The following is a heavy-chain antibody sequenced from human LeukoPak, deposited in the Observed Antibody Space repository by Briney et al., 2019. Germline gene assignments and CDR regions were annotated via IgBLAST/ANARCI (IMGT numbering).Heavy chain of an antibody. CDR2: IYYSGST. D-gene: IGHD1-26*01. J-gene: IGHJ4*02. CDR3: ARGGSYLANFDY. Sequence: SETLSLTCTVSGGSISSGDYYWSWIRQPPGKGLEWIGYIYYSGSTYYNPSLKSRVTISVDTSKNQFSLKLSSVTAADTAVYYCARGGSYLANFDYWGQGTLVTVSS. V-gene: IGHV4-30-4*08. CDR1: GGSISSGDYY.